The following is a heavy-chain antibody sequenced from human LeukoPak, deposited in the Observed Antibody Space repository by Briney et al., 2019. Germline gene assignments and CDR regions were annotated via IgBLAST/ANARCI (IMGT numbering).Heavy chain of an antibody. Sequence: SVKVSCKASGSTFSSYAISWVRQAPGQGLEWMGGIIPIFGTANYAQKFQGRVTITTDESTSTAYMELSSLRSEDTAVYYCARVTRGYSSRGDYYYYMDVWGKGTTVTVSS. J-gene: IGHJ6*03. CDR3: ARVTRGYSSRGDYYYYMDV. D-gene: IGHD5-18*01. V-gene: IGHV1-69*05. CDR2: IIPIFGTA. CDR1: GSTFSSYA.